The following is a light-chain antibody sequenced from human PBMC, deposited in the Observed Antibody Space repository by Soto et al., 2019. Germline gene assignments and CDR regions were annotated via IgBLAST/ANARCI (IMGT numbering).Light chain of an antibody. CDR1: QSVSSSY. Sequence: ESVLTQSPGTLSLSPGERSTLSCSASQSVSSSYLAWYQQKPGQAPRLLIYGASSRATGIPDRFSGTGSETDFTLTISRLEPEDFAVYYCQQYDNSPITFGQGTRLEIK. V-gene: IGKV3-20*01. J-gene: IGKJ5*01. CDR3: QQYDNSPIT. CDR2: GAS.